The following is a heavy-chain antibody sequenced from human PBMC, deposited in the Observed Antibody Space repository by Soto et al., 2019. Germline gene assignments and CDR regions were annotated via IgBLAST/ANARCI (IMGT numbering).Heavy chain of an antibody. CDR2: RTSDGTKA. J-gene: IGHJ4*02. D-gene: IGHD2-15*01. CDR3: TRAPRCTGGACYSLIDF. CDR1: GFPFTNNA. Sequence: QVHLMESGGGVVQPGRSLRLSCGASGFPFTNNAIHWVRQAPGKGREWVAVRTSDGTKAFYADSVKGRFTMSRDNSKNMVTLQMDSLRDDDTALYYCTRAPRCTGGACYSLIDFWGLGTLVTVSS. V-gene: IGHV3-30-3*01.